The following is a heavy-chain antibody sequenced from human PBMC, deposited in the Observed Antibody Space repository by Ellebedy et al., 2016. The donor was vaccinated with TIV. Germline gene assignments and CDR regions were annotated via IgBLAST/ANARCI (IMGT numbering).Heavy chain of an antibody. D-gene: IGHD6-19*01. J-gene: IGHJ4*02. Sequence: SVKVSXKASGGTFSSYSITWVRQAPGQGLEWMGGIIPLFGTTKYAQEFKGRVTITADESTGTAYMEVNNLKSNDTAVYYCARVGSSNGWAPGWGQGTLVTVSS. CDR2: IIPLFGTT. CDR1: GGTFSSYS. V-gene: IGHV1-69*13. CDR3: ARVGSSNGWAPG.